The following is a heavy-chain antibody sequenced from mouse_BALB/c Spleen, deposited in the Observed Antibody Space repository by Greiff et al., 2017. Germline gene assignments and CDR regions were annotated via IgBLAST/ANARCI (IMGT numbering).Heavy chain of an antibody. CDR3: ARDIDPYCDPYFDY. Sequence: EVQVLESGGGLVQPGGSLRLSCAASGFTFTDYYMSWVRQPPGKALEWMGFIRNKANGYTTEYSAYVKGQFTISSANSQSLLNLQMNTLRAEDSATYVCARDIDPYCDPYFDYWGQGTTVTVSS. D-gene: IGHD1-1*01. V-gene: IGHV7-3*02. CDR1: GFTFTDYY. CDR2: IRNKANGYTT. J-gene: IGHJ2*01.